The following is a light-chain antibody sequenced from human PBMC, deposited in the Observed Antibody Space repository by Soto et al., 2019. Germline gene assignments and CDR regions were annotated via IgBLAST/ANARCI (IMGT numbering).Light chain of an antibody. J-gene: IGKJ2*01. CDR1: QSVSSN. V-gene: IGKV3-15*01. Sequence: EIVMTQYPATLSVSPGERATLSCRASQSVSSNLAWYQQKPGQAPRLLIYGASTRATGIPARFSGSGSGTEFTLTLSSLQSEDFAVYYCQQYNNWPPYTFGQGTKLEI. CDR3: QQYNNWPPYT. CDR2: GAS.